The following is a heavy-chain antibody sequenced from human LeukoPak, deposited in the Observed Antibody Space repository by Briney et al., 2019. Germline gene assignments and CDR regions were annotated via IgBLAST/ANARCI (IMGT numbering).Heavy chain of an antibody. CDR1: GFTFSGYW. CDR3: ARIASRDYFDY. Sequence: GGSLRLSCAASGFTFSGYWMHWVRQAPGKGLVWVSRIKSDGVSTNYADSVKGRFTISRDNAKNTLYLQMNSLRAEDTAVYYCARIASRDYFDYWGQGILVTVSS. CDR2: IKSDGVST. V-gene: IGHV3-74*01. D-gene: IGHD2-2*01. J-gene: IGHJ4*02.